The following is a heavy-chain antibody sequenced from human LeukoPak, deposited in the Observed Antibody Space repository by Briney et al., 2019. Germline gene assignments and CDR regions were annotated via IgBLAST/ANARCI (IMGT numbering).Heavy chain of an antibody. CDR1: GYTFSNYD. CDR2: MGPNSDNT. D-gene: IGHD4-23*01. J-gene: IGHJ4*02. V-gene: IGHV1-8*02. Sequence: AASVKVSCKASGYTFSNYDINWVRQATGQGLEWMGWMGPNSDNTGYAQKFQGRLTMTTNTSINTAYMELNSLTSEDTAVYYCARGSQRGGNSDWGQGTLVPVSS. CDR3: ARGSQRGGNSD.